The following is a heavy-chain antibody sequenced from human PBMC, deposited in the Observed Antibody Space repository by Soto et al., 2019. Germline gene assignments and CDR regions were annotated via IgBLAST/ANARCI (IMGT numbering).Heavy chain of an antibody. V-gene: IGHV1-46*01. CDR2: INPSGGST. Sequence: ASVKVSCKASGYTFTSYYMHWVRQAPGEGLEWMGIINPSGGSTSYAQKFQGRVTMTRDTSTSTVYMELSSLRSKDTAVYYCARTRYYYDSSGYPAASRWFDPWGQGTLVTVSS. CDR3: ARTRYYYDSSGYPAASRWFDP. D-gene: IGHD3-22*01. J-gene: IGHJ5*02. CDR1: GYTFTSYY.